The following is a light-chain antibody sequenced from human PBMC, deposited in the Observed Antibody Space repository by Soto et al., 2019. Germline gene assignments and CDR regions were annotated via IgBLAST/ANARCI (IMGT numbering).Light chain of an antibody. CDR3: SSFAGSTVV. Sequence: QSALTQPPSASGSPGQSVTISCTGTSSDIGSYNHVSWYQQHPGKAPKLMIYEVSKRPSGVPDRFSGSKSGNTASLTVSGLQAEDEADYYCSSFAGSTVVFGGRTKLTVL. V-gene: IGLV2-8*01. J-gene: IGLJ2*01. CDR2: EVS. CDR1: SSDIGSYNH.